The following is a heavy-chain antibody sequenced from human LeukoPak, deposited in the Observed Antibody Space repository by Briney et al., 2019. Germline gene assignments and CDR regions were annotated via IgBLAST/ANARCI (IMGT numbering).Heavy chain of an antibody. Sequence: PGGSLRLSCAASGFTFSSYEMNWVRQAPGKGLEWVGRIKSKTDGGTTDYAAPVKGRFTISRDDSKNTLYLRMNSLKTEDTAVYYCTTARLLWFGELADYWGQGTLVTVSS. J-gene: IGHJ4*02. CDR3: TTARLLWFGELADY. D-gene: IGHD3-10*01. CDR2: IKSKTDGGTT. CDR1: GFTFSSYE. V-gene: IGHV3-15*01.